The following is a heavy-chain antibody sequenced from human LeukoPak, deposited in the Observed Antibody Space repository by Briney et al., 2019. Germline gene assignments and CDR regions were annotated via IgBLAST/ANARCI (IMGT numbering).Heavy chain of an antibody. D-gene: IGHD3-10*01. J-gene: IGHJ5*02. Sequence: ASVKVSCKASEYTFTGYYMHWVRQAPGQGLEWMGWINPNSGGTKYAQKFLGRVIMTSDTSISTAYMDLYSLTSDDTAVYYCASPDYYGPGSYQFDPWGQGTLVTVSS. CDR2: INPNSGGT. CDR3: ASPDYYGPGSYQFDP. CDR1: EYTFTGYY. V-gene: IGHV1-2*02.